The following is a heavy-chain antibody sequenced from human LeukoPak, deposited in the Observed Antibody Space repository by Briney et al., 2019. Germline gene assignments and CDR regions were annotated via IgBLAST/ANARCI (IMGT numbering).Heavy chain of an antibody. CDR1: GFTFSSYA. Sequence: GGSLRLSCAASGFTFSSYAMSWVRQAPGKGLEWVSAISGSGGSTYYADSVKGRFTISRDNSKNTLYLQINSLRAEDTAVYYCAKDLSAMVRGVPYNWFDPWGQGTLVTVSS. V-gene: IGHV3-23*01. D-gene: IGHD3-10*01. J-gene: IGHJ5*02. CDR3: AKDLSAMVRGVPYNWFDP. CDR2: ISGSGGST.